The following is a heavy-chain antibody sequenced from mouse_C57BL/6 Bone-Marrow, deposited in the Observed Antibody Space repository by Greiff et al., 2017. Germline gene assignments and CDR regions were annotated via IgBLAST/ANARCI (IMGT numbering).Heavy chain of an antibody. CDR2: IHPSDSDT. V-gene: IGHV1-74*01. CDR1: GYTFTSYW. CDR3: AIIAWFAY. J-gene: IGHJ3*01. Sequence: QVQLQQPGAELVKPGASVKVSCKASGYTFTSYWMHWVKQRPGQGLEWIGRIHPSDSDTNYNQKFKGKATLTVDKSSSTAYIQLSSLTADDSAFYYCAIIAWFAYWGQGTLVTVSA.